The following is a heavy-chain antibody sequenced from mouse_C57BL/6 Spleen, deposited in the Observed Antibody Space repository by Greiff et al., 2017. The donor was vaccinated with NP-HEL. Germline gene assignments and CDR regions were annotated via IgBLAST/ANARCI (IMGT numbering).Heavy chain of an antibody. Sequence: QVQLQQPGAELVMPGASVKLSCKASGYTFTSYWMHWVKQRPGQGLEWIGEIDPSDSYTNYNQKFKGKSTLTVDKSSSTAYMQLSSLTSEDSAVYDCARAITTVGAYYFDYWGQGTTLTVSS. CDR1: GYTFTSYW. D-gene: IGHD1-1*01. J-gene: IGHJ2*01. CDR2: IDPSDSYT. CDR3: ARAITTVGAYYFDY. V-gene: IGHV1-69*01.